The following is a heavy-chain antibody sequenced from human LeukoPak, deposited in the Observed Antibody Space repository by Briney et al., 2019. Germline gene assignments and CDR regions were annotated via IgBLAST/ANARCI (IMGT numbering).Heavy chain of an antibody. V-gene: IGHV1-2*02. CDR1: GYTFAAHH. CDR3: SGRYGPGPV. Sequence: ASVKVSCKASGYTFAAHHIHWVRQAPGQGLEWMGWILPDGRDTKYSQKFQDRMTLTTDTSTNTAYMELSRLIPDDTAVYYRSGRYGPGPVWGQGTLISASP. J-gene: IGHJ4*02. CDR2: ILPDGRDT. D-gene: IGHD3-10*01.